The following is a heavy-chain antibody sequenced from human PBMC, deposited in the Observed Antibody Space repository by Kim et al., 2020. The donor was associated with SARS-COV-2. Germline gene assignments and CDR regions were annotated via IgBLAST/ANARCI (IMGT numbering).Heavy chain of an antibody. Sequence: GGSLRLSCAASGFTFSDYYMTWIRQAPGKGLEWVSYISSSGSYVNYADSVKGRFTISRDNAKNSLYLQMSSLRAEDTALYYCARVPIGDLSAYYFDWWG. CDR3: ARVPIGDLSAYYFDW. D-gene: IGHD3-10*01. V-gene: IGHV3-11*01. CDR2: ISSSGSYV. J-gene: IGHJ4*01. CDR1: GFTFSDYY.